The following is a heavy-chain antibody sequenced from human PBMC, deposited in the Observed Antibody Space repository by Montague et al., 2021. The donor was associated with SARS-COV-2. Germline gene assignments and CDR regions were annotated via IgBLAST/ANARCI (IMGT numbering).Heavy chain of an antibody. J-gene: IGHJ6*02. CDR2: ISSSSSYI. D-gene: IGHD3-10*01. CDR1: GFTFSSYS. V-gene: IGHV3-21*01. Sequence: SLRLSCAASGFTFSSYSMNWVRQAPGKGPEWVSSISSSSSYIYYADSVKGRFTISRDNAKNSLYLQMNSLRAEDTAVYYCARAAVRGVIEHIYGMDVWGQGTTVTVSS. CDR3: ARAAVRGVIEHIYGMDV.